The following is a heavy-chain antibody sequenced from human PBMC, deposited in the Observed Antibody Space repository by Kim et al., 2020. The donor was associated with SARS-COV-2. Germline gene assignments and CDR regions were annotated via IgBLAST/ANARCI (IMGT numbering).Heavy chain of an antibody. V-gene: IGHV3-9*01. CDR3: AKRYDSLYGFDV. CDR1: GFIFGDYG. Sequence: GGSLRLSCAASGFIFGDYGMYWVRQTPGKGLEWVAGVSWNSGSIGYADSVKGRFTISRDNAKSSVYLQINSVRPEDTASYYCAKRYDSLYGFDVWGQGTT. CDR2: VSWNSGSI. D-gene: IGHD3-22*01. J-gene: IGHJ6*01.